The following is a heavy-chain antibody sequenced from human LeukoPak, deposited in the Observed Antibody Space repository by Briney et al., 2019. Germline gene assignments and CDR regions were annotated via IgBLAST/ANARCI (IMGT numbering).Heavy chain of an antibody. V-gene: IGHV4-59*08. CDR1: GGSISSYY. CDR3: AKRYCSGGSCYFRFDP. Sequence: SETLSLTCTVSGGSISSYYWSWIRQPPGKGLEWIGYIYYSGSTNYNPSLKSRVTISVDTSKNQFSLKLSSVTAADTAVYYCAKRYCSGGSCYFRFDPWGQGTLVTVSS. J-gene: IGHJ5*02. D-gene: IGHD2-15*01. CDR2: IYYSGST.